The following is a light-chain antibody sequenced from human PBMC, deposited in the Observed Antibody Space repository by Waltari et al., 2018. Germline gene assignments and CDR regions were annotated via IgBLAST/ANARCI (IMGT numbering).Light chain of an antibody. J-gene: IGKJ1*01. V-gene: IGKV1-27*01. CDR1: QGSSNY. Sequence: DLQLTQSPSSLSASLGDQVTITCRASQGSSNYLAWYQQKPVKVPKLLIYAASTLQSAVPSRFSGSGSGTDFTLTISSLQPEDVATYYCQKYNSALSWTFGQGTKVEIK. CDR2: AAS. CDR3: QKYNSALSWT.